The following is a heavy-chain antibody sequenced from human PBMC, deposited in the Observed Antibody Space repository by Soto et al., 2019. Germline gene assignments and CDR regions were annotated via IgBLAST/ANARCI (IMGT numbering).Heavy chain of an antibody. CDR3: ARFSPSGWYTNYYYGMDV. CDR1: GGSISSSSYY. CDR2: IYYSGST. V-gene: IGHV4-39*01. D-gene: IGHD6-19*01. Sequence: PSEILSLTCTVSGGSISSSSYYRGWIRQPPGKGLEWIGSIYYSGSTYYNPSLKSRVTISVDTSKNQFSLKLSSVTAADTAVYYCARFSPSGWYTNYYYGMDVWGQGTTVTVSS. J-gene: IGHJ6*02.